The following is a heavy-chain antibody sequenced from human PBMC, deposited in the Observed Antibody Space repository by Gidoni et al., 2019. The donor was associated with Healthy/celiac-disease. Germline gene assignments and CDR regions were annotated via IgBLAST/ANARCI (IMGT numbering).Heavy chain of an antibody. CDR2: IYYCGST. Sequence: QVQLQESGPGLVMPSETLSLTCAVSGGSISSYYWSWIRQPPGKGLEWLGYIYYCGSTNYNPSLKSRVTISVDTSKNQFSLKLSSLTAADTAVYYCARALGYCTGGVCSYYYGMDVWGKGTTVTVSS. J-gene: IGHJ6*04. CDR3: ARALGYCTGGVCSYYYGMDV. V-gene: IGHV4-59*01. D-gene: IGHD2-8*02. CDR1: GGSISSYY.